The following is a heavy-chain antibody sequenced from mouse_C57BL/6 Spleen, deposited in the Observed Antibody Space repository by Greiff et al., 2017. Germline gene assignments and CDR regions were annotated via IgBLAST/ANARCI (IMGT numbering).Heavy chain of an antibody. CDR1: GFTFSDYY. CDR2: ISNGGGST. Sequence: EVQRVESGGGLVQPGGSLQLSCAASGFTFSDYYMYWVRQTPEKRLEWVAYISNGGGSTYYPDTVQGRFTISRDNAKNTLYLQMSRLKSEDTAMYYCARHPPYYSNYYYAMDYWGQGTSVTVSS. J-gene: IGHJ4*01. CDR3: ARHPPYYSNYYYAMDY. D-gene: IGHD2-5*01. V-gene: IGHV5-12*01.